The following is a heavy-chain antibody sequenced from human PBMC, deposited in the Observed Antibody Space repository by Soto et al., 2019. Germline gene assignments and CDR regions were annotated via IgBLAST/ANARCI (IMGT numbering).Heavy chain of an antibody. J-gene: IGHJ3*02. D-gene: IGHD3-22*01. CDR1: VFTFTSSA. CDR2: IVVGSGNT. V-gene: IGHV1-58*01. Sequence: SVKVSCKASVFTFTSSAVQWVRQDRGQRLEWIGWIVVGSGNTNYAQKFQERVTITRDMSTSTAYMELSSLRSEDTAVYYCAAWGGGYYNHDAFDTWGQGTMVTVSS. CDR3: AAWGGGYYNHDAFDT.